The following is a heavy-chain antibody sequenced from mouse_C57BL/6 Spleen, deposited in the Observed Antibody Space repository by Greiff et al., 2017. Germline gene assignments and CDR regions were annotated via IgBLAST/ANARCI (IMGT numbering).Heavy chain of an antibody. Sequence: VQLQQPGAELVKPGASVKLSCKASGYTFTSYWMHWVKQRPGQGLEWIGMIHPNSGSTNYNEKFKSKATLTVDKSSSTAYMQLSSLTSEDSAVYYCARSYVSSYVDYWGQGTTLTVSS. CDR3: ARSYVSSYVDY. CDR2: IHPNSGST. D-gene: IGHD1-1*01. J-gene: IGHJ2*01. V-gene: IGHV1-64*01. CDR1: GYTFTSYW.